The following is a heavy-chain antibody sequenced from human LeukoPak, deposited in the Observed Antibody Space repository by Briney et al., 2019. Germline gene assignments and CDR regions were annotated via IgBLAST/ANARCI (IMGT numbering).Heavy chain of an antibody. CDR2: IYYSGST. D-gene: IGHD3-3*01. J-gene: IGHJ5*02. V-gene: IGHV4-59*01. CDR1: GGSISSYY. Sequence: PSETLSLTCTVSGGSISSYYWSWIRQPPGKGLEWIGYIYYSGSTNYNPSLKSRVTISVDTSKNQFSLKLSSVTAADTAVYYCARAAQITIFGVVPAQNWFDPWGQGTLVTVSS. CDR3: ARAAQITIFGVVPAQNWFDP.